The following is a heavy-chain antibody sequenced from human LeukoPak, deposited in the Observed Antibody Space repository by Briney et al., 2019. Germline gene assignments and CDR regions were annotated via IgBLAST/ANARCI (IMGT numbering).Heavy chain of an antibody. CDR2: INPNSGGT. CDR3: ARAGILYYGSGSYYNG. D-gene: IGHD3-10*01. V-gene: IGHV1-2*02. CDR1: GYTFTGYY. J-gene: IGHJ4*02. Sequence: ASVKVSCKASGYTFTGYYMHWVRQAPGQGLEWMGWINPNSGGTNYAQKFQGRVTMTRDTSISTVYMELSRLRSDDTAVYYCARAGILYYGSGSYYNGWGQGTLVTVSS.